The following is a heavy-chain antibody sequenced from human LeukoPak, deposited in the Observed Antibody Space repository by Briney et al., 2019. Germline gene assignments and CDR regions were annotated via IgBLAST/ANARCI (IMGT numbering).Heavy chain of an antibody. CDR3: EKEPEG. CDR2: ISGSDGST. V-gene: IGHV3-23*01. Sequence: PGGSLRLSCEASAFALSTYWLHWVRQAPGKGLEWVSGISGSDGSTYYADSVKGRFTISRDDSKNTVYLQMNSLRAEDTAVYYCEKEPEGWGQGTLVTVSS. J-gene: IGHJ4*02. CDR1: AFALSTYW.